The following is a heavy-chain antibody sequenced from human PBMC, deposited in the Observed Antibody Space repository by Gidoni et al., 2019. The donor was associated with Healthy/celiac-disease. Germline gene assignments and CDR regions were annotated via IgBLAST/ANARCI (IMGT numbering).Heavy chain of an antibody. Sequence: QPGRSLRLSCAASGFTFSSYAMHWVRQAPGKGLEWVAVISYDGSNKYYADSVKGRFTISRDNSKNTLYLQMNSLRAEDTAVYYCARDSPPYGSGSYYSLGYWGQGTLVTVSS. V-gene: IGHV3-30*04. CDR2: ISYDGSNK. D-gene: IGHD3-10*01. J-gene: IGHJ4*02. CDR3: ARDSPPYGSGSYYSLGY. CDR1: GFTFSSYA.